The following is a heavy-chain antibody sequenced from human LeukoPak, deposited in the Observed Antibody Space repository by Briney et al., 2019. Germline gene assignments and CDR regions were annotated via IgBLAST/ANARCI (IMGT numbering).Heavy chain of an antibody. V-gene: IGHV3-9*01. Sequence: QSGGSLRLSCAASGFTFDDYAMHWVRQAPGKGLEWVSGISWNSGSIGYADSVKGRFTISRDNAKNSLYLQMNSLRAEDTALYYCAKDSTLAAAFDAFDIWGQGTMATVSS. J-gene: IGHJ3*02. CDR2: ISWNSGSI. CDR1: GFTFDDYA. CDR3: AKDSTLAAAFDAFDI. D-gene: IGHD6-13*01.